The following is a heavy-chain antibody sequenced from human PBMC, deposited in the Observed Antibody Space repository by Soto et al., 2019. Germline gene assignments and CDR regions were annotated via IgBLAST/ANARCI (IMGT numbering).Heavy chain of an antibody. V-gene: IGHV4-31*03. CDR2: IYYSGST. Sequence: QVQLQESGPGLVKPSQTLSLTCTVSGGSISSGGYYWSWIRQHPGKGLEWIGYIYYSGSTYYNPSLKSRVTISVDTSKTQFSLKLSSVTAADTAVYYCARDAGYDILTGYSYFDYWGQGTLVTVSS. CDR1: GGSISSGGYY. CDR3: ARDAGYDILTGYSYFDY. J-gene: IGHJ4*02. D-gene: IGHD3-9*01.